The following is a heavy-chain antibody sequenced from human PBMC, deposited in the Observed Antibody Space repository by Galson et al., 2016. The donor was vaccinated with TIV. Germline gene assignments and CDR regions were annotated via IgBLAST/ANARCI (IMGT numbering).Heavy chain of an antibody. D-gene: IGHD3-22*01. CDR3: ARISGYHDNSGYYIPSNFDS. CDR2: IDWDDDI. Sequence: PALVKPTQTLTLTCTFSGFALSGDSGMCVTWIRQPPGKALEWLGRIDWDDDIYYTYRTSLKTRLTISKDTSKNQVVLTLTNVDPVDTATYYCARISGYHDNSGYYIPSNFDSWGQGTLVTVSS. J-gene: IGHJ4*02. CDR1: GFALSGDSGMC. V-gene: IGHV2-70*11.